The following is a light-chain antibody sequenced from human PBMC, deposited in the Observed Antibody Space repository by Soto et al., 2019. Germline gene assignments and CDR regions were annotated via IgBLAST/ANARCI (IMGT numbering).Light chain of an antibody. CDR3: QQYNSYSAGT. V-gene: IGKV1-5*03. CDR1: QSIDSW. Sequence: DLQMTQSPSTLSASVGDRVTITCRASQSIDSWLAWYQQKPGKTPNLLIYKASNLESGVPSRFSGSGSGTEFTLTISSRQPDDFATYYCQQYNSYSAGTFGQGTKVEIK. J-gene: IGKJ1*01. CDR2: KAS.